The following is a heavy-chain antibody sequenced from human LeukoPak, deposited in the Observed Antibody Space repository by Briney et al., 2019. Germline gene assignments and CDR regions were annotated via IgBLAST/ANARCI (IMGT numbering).Heavy chain of an antibody. CDR3: ARESLYYYDSSGYPDY. Sequence: SETLSLTCAVSGGSISSSNWWSWVRQPPGKGLEWIGEIYHSGSTNYNPSLKSRVTISVDTSKNQFSLKLSSVTAADTAVYYCARESLYYYDSSGYPDYWGQGTLVTVSS. CDR2: IYHSGST. CDR1: GGSISSSNW. J-gene: IGHJ4*02. V-gene: IGHV4-4*02. D-gene: IGHD3-22*01.